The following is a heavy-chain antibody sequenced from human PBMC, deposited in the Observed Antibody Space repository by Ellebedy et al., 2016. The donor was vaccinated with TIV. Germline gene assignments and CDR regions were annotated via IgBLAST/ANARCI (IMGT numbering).Heavy chain of an antibody. Sequence: ASVKVSCKASGGTFSSYAISWVRQAPGQGLEWMGRIIPILGIANYAQKFQGRVTITADKSTSTAYMELSSLRSEDTAVYYCARDQERGSAKAVHYWGQGTLVIVSS. CDR1: GGTFSSYA. J-gene: IGHJ4*02. D-gene: IGHD5-12*01. CDR3: ARDQERGSAKAVHY. V-gene: IGHV1-69*04. CDR2: IIPILGIA.